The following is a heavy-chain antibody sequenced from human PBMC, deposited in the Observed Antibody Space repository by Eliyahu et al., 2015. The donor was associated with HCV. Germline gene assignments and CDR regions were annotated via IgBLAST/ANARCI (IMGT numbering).Heavy chain of an antibody. D-gene: IGHD4-23*01. CDR2: VDPEDGET. J-gene: IGHJ4*02. Sequence: AEVKKPGATVKISCTVSGYSFSDYYLHWVRQAPGRGLEWMGLVDPEDGETRFAEKFQGRVTIIADTSADTAYMELSSLRNEDTAVYYCATASGGNSYRFVYWGQGTLVTVSS. CDR1: GYSFSDYY. CDR3: ATASGGNSYRFVY. V-gene: IGHV1-69-2*01.